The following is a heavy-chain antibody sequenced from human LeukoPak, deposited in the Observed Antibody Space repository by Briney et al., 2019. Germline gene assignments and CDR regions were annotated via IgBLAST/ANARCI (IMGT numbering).Heavy chain of an antibody. D-gene: IGHD1-7*01. CDR3: ARGDELPELENNWFDP. J-gene: IGHJ5*02. CDR2: MNPNSGKT. CDR1: RYTFTTYD. Sequence: ASVKVSCKASRYTFTTYDINWVRQAPGQGLEWMGWMNPNSGKTDYAQKFQGRITMTRNTSINTAYMELSSLRSEDTAVYYCARGDELPELENNWFDPWGQGTLVTVSS. V-gene: IGHV1-8*01.